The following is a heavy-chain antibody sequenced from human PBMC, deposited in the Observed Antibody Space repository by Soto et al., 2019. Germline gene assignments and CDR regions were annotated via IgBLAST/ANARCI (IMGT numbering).Heavy chain of an antibody. V-gene: IGHV4-34*01. CDR3: ASIGAPRVYYYYGMDV. CDR1: GESFSAYY. D-gene: IGHD3-10*01. CDR2: INHSGST. Sequence: PSETLSLTCAVYGESFSAYYWSWIRQPPGKGLEWIGEINHSGSTNYNPSLKSRVTISVDTSKNQFSLKLSSVTAADTAVYYCASIGAPRVYYYYGMDVWGQGTTVTAP. J-gene: IGHJ6*02.